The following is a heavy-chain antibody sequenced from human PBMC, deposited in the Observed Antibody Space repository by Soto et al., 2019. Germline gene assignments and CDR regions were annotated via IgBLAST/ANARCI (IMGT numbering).Heavy chain of an antibody. D-gene: IGHD3-3*01. CDR2: INHSGST. CDR1: GGSFSGYY. CDR3: ARESGRYYFDY. J-gene: IGHJ4*02. Sequence: SETLSLTCAVYGGSFSGYYWSWIRQPPGKGLEWIGEINHSGSTNYNPSLKSRDTISVDTSKNQFSLKLSSVTAADTVVYYCARESGRYYFDYWGQGTLVTVSS. V-gene: IGHV4-34*01.